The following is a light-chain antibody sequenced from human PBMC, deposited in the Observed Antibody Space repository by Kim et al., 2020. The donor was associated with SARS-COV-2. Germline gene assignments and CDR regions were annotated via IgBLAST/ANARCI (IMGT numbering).Light chain of an antibody. CDR2: STN. J-gene: IGLJ3*02. Sequence: GTVTLTCVSSTGAVTTDYYPSWLQQKPGQAPRTLIYSTNNKHSWTPARFSGSLLGGKAALTLSGVQPEDEAEYYCLLLDSRAQSWIFGGGTQLTVL. CDR3: LLLDSRAQSWI. V-gene: IGLV7-43*01. CDR1: TGAVTTDYY.